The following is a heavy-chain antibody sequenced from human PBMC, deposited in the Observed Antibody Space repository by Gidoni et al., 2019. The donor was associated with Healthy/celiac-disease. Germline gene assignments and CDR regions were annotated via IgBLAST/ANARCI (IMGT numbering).Heavy chain of an antibody. CDR1: GGSISSYY. D-gene: IGHD4-17*01. J-gene: IGHJ4*02. CDR3: ARVANGDPPRLDY. CDR2: IYYSGST. Sequence: QVQLQESGPGLVKPSETLSLTCTVSGGSISSYYWSWIRQPPGKGLEWIGYIYYSGSTNYNPSLKSRVTISVDTSKNQFSLKLSSVTAADTAVYYCARVANGDPPRLDYWGQGTLVTVSS. V-gene: IGHV4-59*01.